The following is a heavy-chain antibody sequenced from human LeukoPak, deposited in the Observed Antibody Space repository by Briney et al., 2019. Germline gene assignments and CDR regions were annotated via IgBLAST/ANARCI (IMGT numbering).Heavy chain of an antibody. V-gene: IGHV1-69*05. CDR1: GGTFSSYA. Sequence: SVKVSCTASGGTFSSYAISWVRQAPGQGLEWMGGIIQIFGSANYAQKLQGRVTMTTDTSTSTAYMELRSLRSDDTAVYYCARDGYSPYYYYGMDVWGQGTTVTVSS. CDR3: ARDGYSPYYYYGMDV. J-gene: IGHJ6*02. CDR2: IIQIFGSA. D-gene: IGHD5-24*01.